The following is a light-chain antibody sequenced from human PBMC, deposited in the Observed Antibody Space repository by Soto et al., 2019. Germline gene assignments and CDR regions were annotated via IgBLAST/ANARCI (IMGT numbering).Light chain of an antibody. V-gene: IGKV3-15*01. CDR1: QSVSSN. CDR2: GAS. J-gene: IGKJ2*01. CDR3: QQYNNWPYT. Sequence: EIVMTQSPATLSVSPGERATLSCRASQSVSSNLAWYQQKPGQAPRLLIYGASTRATGIPARFSGSGSATEFTLTISSLHSEDFAVYYWQQYNNWPYTFGQGTKLEIK.